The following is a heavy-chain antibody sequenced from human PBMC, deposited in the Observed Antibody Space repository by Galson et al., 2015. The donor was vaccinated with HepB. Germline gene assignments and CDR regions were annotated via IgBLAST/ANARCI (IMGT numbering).Heavy chain of an antibody. Sequence: SETLSLTCAVSGGSISSSNWWSWVRQPPGKGLEWIGEIFHSGSTNYNPSLRSRVTISVDQSKNQFSLKLNSVTAADTAVYYCARAPGGSGYGDWGQGTLVTVSS. D-gene: IGHD3-22*01. CDR3: ARAPGGSGYGD. CDR1: GGSISSSNW. CDR2: IFHSGST. V-gene: IGHV4-4*02. J-gene: IGHJ4*02.